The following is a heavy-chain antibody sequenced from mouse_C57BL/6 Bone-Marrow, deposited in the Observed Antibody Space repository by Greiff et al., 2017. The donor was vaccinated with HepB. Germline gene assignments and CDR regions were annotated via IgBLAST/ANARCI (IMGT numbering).Heavy chain of an antibody. J-gene: IGHJ4*01. CDR2: IYPGDGDT. CDR1: GYAFSSYW. Sequence: VQLQQSGAELVKPGASVKISCKASGYAFSSYWMNWVKQRPGKGLGWIGQIYPGDGDTNYNGKFKGKATLTADKSSSTAYLQLSSLTSDDSAVYFCANGNCYAMDYWGQGTSVTVSS. CDR3: ANGNCYAMDY. V-gene: IGHV1-80*01. D-gene: IGHD2-1*01.